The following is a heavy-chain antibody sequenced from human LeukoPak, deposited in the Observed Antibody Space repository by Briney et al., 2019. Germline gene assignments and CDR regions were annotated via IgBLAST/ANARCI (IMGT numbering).Heavy chain of an antibody. CDR2: ISSGSTAI. Sequence: LSGGSLRLSCAASEFTFSSYAMNWPREAPGEGLEWVSKISSGSTAIYYADSVRGRFTISRDNAKNSLYLQMNSLRDEDTAVYYCARQRGNYFDYWGQGTLVTVSS. CDR1: EFTFSSYA. V-gene: IGHV3-48*02. D-gene: IGHD7-27*01. CDR3: ARQRGNYFDY. J-gene: IGHJ4*02.